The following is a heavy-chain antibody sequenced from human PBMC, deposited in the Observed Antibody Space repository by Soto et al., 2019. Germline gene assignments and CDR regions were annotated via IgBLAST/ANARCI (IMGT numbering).Heavy chain of an antibody. J-gene: IGHJ6*02. CDR2: IRSKAYGGTT. Sequence: GGSLRLSCTASGFTFGDYAMSWFRQAPGKGLEWVGFIRSKAYGGTTEYAASVKGRFTISRDDSKSIAYLQMNSLKTEDTAVFYCTRDRPIFGPDYYGMDVWGQGTTVTVSS. CDR3: TRDRPIFGPDYYGMDV. V-gene: IGHV3-49*03. D-gene: IGHD6-6*01. CDR1: GFTFGDYA.